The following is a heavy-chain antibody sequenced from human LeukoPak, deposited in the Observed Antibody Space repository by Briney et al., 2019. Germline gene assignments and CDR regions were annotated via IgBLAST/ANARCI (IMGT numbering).Heavy chain of an antibody. Sequence: PGGSLRLSCAASGFSFSSYAMSWVRQAPGKGLEWVSAISGSGGNTYYADSVKGRFTISRDKSKNTLDLQMNSLRAEDTAVYYCARASIFGVVHFDYWGQGTLVTVSS. V-gene: IGHV3-23*01. CDR2: ISGSGGNT. D-gene: IGHD3-3*01. J-gene: IGHJ4*02. CDR3: ARASIFGVVHFDY. CDR1: GFSFSSYA.